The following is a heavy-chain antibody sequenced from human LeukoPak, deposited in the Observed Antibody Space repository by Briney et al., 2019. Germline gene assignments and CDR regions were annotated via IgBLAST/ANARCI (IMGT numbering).Heavy chain of an antibody. V-gene: IGHV1-18*01. CDR3: ARDHYYGSGRFYGMDT. D-gene: IGHD3-10*01. CDR1: GYTFTSYG. J-gene: IGHJ6*02. CDR2: ISAYNGNT. Sequence: ASVKVSCKASGYTFTSYGISWVRQAPGQGLEWMGWISAYNGNTNYAQKLQGRVTMTTDTSTSTAYMELRSLRSDDTAVYYCARDHYYGSGRFYGMDTWDQGTTVTVSS.